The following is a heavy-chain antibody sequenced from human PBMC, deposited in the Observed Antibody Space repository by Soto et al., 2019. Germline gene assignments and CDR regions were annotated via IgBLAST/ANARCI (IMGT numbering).Heavy chain of an antibody. CDR1: GYTFTRYG. CDR3: AKNGQPPYYYYGLDV. D-gene: IGHD2-8*01. Sequence: QGQLVQSGAEVKKPGASVKVSCKASGYTFTRYGISWVRQAPGQGLEWMGWISGYNGDTNYAQKFQGRVTMTIDTSTSIAYMELRSLTSDDTAVYFCAKNGQPPYYYYGLDVWGQGTTVTLSS. V-gene: IGHV1-18*01. J-gene: IGHJ6*02. CDR2: ISGYNGDT.